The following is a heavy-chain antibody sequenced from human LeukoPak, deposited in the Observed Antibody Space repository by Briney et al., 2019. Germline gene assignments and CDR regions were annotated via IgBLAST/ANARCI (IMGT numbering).Heavy chain of an antibody. CDR1: GGTFSSYA. CDR3: ARARGSDRGYSSSWSGNEFDY. Sequence: ASVKVSCKASGGTFSSYAISWVRQAPGQGLEWMGWINPNSGGTNYAQKFQGRVTMTRDTSISTAYMELSRLRSDDTAVYYCARARGSDRGYSSSWSGNEFDYWGQGTLVTVSS. CDR2: INPNSGGT. J-gene: IGHJ4*02. D-gene: IGHD6-13*01. V-gene: IGHV1-2*02.